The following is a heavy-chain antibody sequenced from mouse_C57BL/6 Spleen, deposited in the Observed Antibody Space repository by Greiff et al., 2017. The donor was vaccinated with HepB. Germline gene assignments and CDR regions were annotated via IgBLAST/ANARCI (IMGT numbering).Heavy chain of an antibody. CDR3: ARDNYYGSSLAMDY. Sequence: EVQVVESEGGLVQPGSSMKLSCTASGFTFSDYYMAWVRQVPEKGLEWVANINYDGSSTYYLDSLKSRFIISRDNAKNILYLQMSSLKSEDTATYYCARDNYYGSSLAMDYWGQGTSVTVSS. V-gene: IGHV5-16*01. CDR2: INYDGSST. CDR1: GFTFSDYY. J-gene: IGHJ4*01. D-gene: IGHD1-1*01.